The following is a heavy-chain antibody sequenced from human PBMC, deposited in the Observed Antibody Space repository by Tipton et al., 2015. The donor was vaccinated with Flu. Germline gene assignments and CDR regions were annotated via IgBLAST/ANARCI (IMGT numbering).Heavy chain of an antibody. J-gene: IGHJ4*02. CDR2: INHSGST. CDR1: GGSFSGYY. CDR3: ARQECTSCYYDY. Sequence: TLSLTCAVYGGSFSGYYWSWIRQPPGKGLEWIGEINHSGSTNYNPSLKSRVTISVDTSKNQFSLKLSSVTAADTAVYYCARQECTSCYYDYWGQGTLVTVSS. V-gene: IGHV4-34*01. D-gene: IGHD2-2*01.